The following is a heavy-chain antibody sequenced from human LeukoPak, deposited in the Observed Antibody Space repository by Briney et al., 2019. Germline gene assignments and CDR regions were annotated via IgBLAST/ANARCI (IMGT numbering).Heavy chain of an antibody. CDR3: ARLGLGFSRIYYYFDY. CDR1: GGSISSSSYY. D-gene: IGHD3-16*01. Sequence: PSETLSLTCTVSGGSISSSSYYWGWIRQPPGKGLEWIGSIYYSGSTYYNPSLKSRVTISVDTSKNQFSLKLSSVTAADTAVYYCARLGLGFSRIYYYFDYWGQGTLVTVSS. J-gene: IGHJ4*02. CDR2: IYYSGST. V-gene: IGHV4-39*01.